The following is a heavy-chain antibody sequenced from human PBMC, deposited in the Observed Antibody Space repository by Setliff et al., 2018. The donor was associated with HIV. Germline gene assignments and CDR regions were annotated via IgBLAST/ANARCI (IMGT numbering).Heavy chain of an antibody. D-gene: IGHD3-10*01. V-gene: IGHV1-18*04. CDR3: ARSGVPPYYYYGMDV. Sequence: GASVKVSCKASGYTFTTYGANWVRQAPGQGLEWMGWINSYNGNTKFAQKFQGRVTMTTDTSTTTAFMELRSLKADDTGMYYCARSGVPPYYYYGMDVWGQGTTVTVSS. J-gene: IGHJ6*02. CDR2: INSYNGNT. CDR1: GYTFTTYG.